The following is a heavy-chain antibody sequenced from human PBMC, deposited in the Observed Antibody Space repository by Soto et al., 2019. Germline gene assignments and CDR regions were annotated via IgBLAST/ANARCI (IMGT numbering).Heavy chain of an antibody. Sequence: QVQLVESGGGVVQPGRSLRLSCAASGFTFSSSAMHWVRQAPGKGLEWVIVISYDGSNEYYADSVKGRFTISSDNSKNTLYLQMNSLRAEDTAVYYCARGSVSRGFDIWGQGTMVTVSS. CDR2: ISYDGSNE. CDR1: GFTFSSSA. J-gene: IGHJ3*02. V-gene: IGHV3-30-3*01. CDR3: ARGSVSRGFDI.